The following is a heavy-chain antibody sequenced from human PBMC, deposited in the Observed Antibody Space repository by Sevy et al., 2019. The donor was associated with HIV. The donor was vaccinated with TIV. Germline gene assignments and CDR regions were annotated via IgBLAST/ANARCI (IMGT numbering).Heavy chain of an antibody. D-gene: IGHD1-26*01. Sequence: GGSLRLSCEASGFSFSDYWMNWVRQAPGRGLEWVANIKEDGSDKNFKDSVKGRLTVSRDNAKNSVFLQLESLTVEDAAVYYGARGAQGALDYWGQGTQVTVSS. CDR1: GFSFSDYW. CDR2: IKEDGSDK. CDR3: ARGAQGALDY. J-gene: IGHJ4*02. V-gene: IGHV3-7*01.